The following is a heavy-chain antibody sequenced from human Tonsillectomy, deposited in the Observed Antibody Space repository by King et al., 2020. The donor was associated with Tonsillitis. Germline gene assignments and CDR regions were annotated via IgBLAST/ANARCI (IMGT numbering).Heavy chain of an antibody. CDR2: MYVSGST. CDR1: GGSISTSSYY. CDR3: ARHISSGWYDFAH. Sequence: LQLQESGPGLVKPSETLSLTCTVSGGSISTSSYYWGWIRQPPGKGLEWIGSMYVSGSTHYNPSLKGRVTISVDTSKNQFSLKLSSVTAADTAIYYCARHISSGWYDFAHWGQGILVSVSS. D-gene: IGHD6-19*01. V-gene: IGHV4-39*07. J-gene: IGHJ4*02.